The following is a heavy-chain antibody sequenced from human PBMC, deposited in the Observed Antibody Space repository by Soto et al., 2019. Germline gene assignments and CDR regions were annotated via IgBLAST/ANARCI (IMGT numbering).Heavy chain of an antibody. Sequence: ASVKVSCKASGYTFTSFAISWVRQAPGQGLEWMGWISAYNGNTNYAQKLQGRVTMTTDTSTTTAYMELRSLRAEDTAVYYCARENRTAYYYGSGSYYNLGDYYFDYWGQGTLVTVSS. CDR2: ISAYNGNT. J-gene: IGHJ4*02. CDR1: GYTFTSFA. V-gene: IGHV1-18*01. CDR3: ARENRTAYYYGSGSYYNLGDYYFDY. D-gene: IGHD3-10*01.